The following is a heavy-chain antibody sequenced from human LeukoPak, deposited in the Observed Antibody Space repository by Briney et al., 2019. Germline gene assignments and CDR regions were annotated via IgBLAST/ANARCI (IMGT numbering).Heavy chain of an antibody. CDR2: INHSGST. V-gene: IGHV4-34*01. Sequence: PSETLSLTCAVYGGSFSGNYWSWIRQPPGKGLEWIGEINHSGSTNYNPSLKSRVTISVDTSKKQFSLKLRSVTAADTAVYYCARASWGGHWFDPWGQGTLVTVSS. CDR1: GGSFSGNY. D-gene: IGHD3-16*01. CDR3: ARASWGGHWFDP. J-gene: IGHJ5*02.